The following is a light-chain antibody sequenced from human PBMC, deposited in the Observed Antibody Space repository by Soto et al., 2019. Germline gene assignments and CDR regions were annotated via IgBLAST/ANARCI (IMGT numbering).Light chain of an antibody. V-gene: IGLV2-14*01. CDR2: HVT. Sequence: QSVLSQPASVSASPGQSITISCTGSTSDVGAYNFVSWYQQHPGKAPKLMIYHVTDRPSGISNRFSGSKSGNTASLTISGLQADDEADYYCSSYTSSKTFVFGTGTQLTVL. CDR1: TSDVGAYNF. CDR3: SSYTSSKTFV. J-gene: IGLJ7*01.